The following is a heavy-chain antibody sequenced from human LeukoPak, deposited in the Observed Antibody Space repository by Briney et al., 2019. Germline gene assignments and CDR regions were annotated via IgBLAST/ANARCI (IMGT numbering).Heavy chain of an antibody. CDR2: ISSSSSYI. J-gene: IGHJ6*02. Sequence: GGSLRLSCAASVFTFSRYSMNWVRQAPGKGLEWVSSISSSSSYIYYADSVRGRFTISRDNAKNSLYLQMNSLRAEDTAVYYCARDRGDYDYYYGMDVWGQGTTATVSS. V-gene: IGHV3-21*01. D-gene: IGHD2-21*02. CDR3: ARDRGDYDYYYGMDV. CDR1: VFTFSRYS.